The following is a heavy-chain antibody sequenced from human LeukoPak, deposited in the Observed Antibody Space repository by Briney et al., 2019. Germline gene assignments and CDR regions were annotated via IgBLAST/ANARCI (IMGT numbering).Heavy chain of an antibody. CDR1: GFTFSSSW. J-gene: IGHJ6*04. Sequence: GGSLRLSCTASGFTFSSSWMHWVRQAPGKGLEWVSRINSDGRSTIYADSVKGRFTISRDNAKNTLYLQMNSLRAEDTAVYYCSRGPTMKMDVWGKGTTVTVSS. D-gene: IGHD3-22*01. V-gene: IGHV3-74*01. CDR2: INSDGRST. CDR3: SRGPTMKMDV.